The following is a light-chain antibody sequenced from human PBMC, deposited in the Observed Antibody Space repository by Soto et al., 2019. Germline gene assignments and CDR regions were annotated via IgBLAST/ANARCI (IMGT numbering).Light chain of an antibody. J-gene: IGLJ3*02. CDR1: SSDVGGYNY. Sequence: QSVLTQPASVSGSPGQSITISCTGTSSDVGGYNYVSWYQQHPGKAPKLMIYEVSNRPSGVSNRFSGSKSGNTASLTISGLQAEDEADYYCCSHVGRSTLLFGGGTKVTVL. V-gene: IGLV2-23*02. CDR3: CSHVGRSTLL. CDR2: EVS.